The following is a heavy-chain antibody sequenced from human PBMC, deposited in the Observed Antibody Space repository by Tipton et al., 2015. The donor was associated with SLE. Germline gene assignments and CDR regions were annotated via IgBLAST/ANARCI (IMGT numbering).Heavy chain of an antibody. D-gene: IGHD4-17*01. Sequence: TLSLTCAVYGGSFSGYYWSWIRLPPGKGLEWIGEINHSGSTNYNPSLKSRVTISVDTSKNQFSLKLSSVTAADTAVYYCARDPYYGDYRYFDLWGRGTLVTVSS. CDR3: ARDPYYGDYRYFDL. J-gene: IGHJ2*01. CDR1: GGSFSGYY. CDR2: INHSGST. V-gene: IGHV4-34*01.